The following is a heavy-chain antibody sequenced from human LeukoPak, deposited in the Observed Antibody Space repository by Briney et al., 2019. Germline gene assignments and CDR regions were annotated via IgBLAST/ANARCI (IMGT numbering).Heavy chain of an antibody. V-gene: IGHV4-39*02. CDR2: IYYSGST. Sequence: PSETLSLTCTVSGGSVSSSSYYWGWIRQPPGKGLEWIGTIYYSGSTYYNPSLKSRVAISVDTSKNQFSLTLSSVTAADTAVYYCARDPGPNLVGLRFDYWGQGTLVTVSS. J-gene: IGHJ4*02. D-gene: IGHD1-26*01. CDR3: ARDPGPNLVGLRFDY. CDR1: GGSVSSSSYY.